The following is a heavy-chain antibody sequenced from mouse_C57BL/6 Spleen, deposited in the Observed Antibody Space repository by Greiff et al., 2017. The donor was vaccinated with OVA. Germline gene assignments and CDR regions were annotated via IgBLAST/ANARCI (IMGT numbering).Heavy chain of an antibody. CDR3: ARSGYYSNPYWYFDV. D-gene: IGHD2-5*01. V-gene: IGHV1-53*01. CDR1: GYTFTSYW. J-gene: IGHJ1*03. CDR2: INPSNGGT. Sequence: QVQLQQPGTELVEPGASVKLSCKASGYTFTSYWMHWVKQRPGQGLEWIGNINPSNGGTNYNEKFKSKATLTVDKSSSTAYMQLSSLTSEDSAVYYCARSGYYSNPYWYFDVWGTGTTVTVSS.